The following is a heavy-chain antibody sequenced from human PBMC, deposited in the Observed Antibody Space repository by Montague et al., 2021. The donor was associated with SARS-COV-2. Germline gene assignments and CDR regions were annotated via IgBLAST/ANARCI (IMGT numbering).Heavy chain of an antibody. CDR3: ARRGRKLLPVATTIGGFDI. V-gene: IGHV4-39*02. CDR2: IYDSGST. D-gene: IGHD5-12*01. Sequence: SETLSLTCTVSGGSISSNNYYWDWIRQPPGKGLEWIGGIYDSGSTYYXXXLKSRVTISVDTSKNHFSLKLNSVTAADTAVYYCARRGRKLLPVATTIGGFDIWGQGTMVTVSS. CDR1: GGSISSNNYY. J-gene: IGHJ3*02.